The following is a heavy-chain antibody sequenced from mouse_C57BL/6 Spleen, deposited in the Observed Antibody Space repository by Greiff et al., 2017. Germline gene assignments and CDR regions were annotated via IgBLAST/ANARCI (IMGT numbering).Heavy chain of an antibody. D-gene: IGHD2-1*01. J-gene: IGHJ3*01. CDR2: IDPSDSYT. V-gene: IGHV1-59*01. CDR3: ARGYYGNYGFAY. Sequence: QVQLQQPGAELVRPGTSVKLSCKASGYTFTSYWMHWVKQRPGQGLEWIGEIDPSDSYTNSNQKFKGKATLTVDTSSSTASMQLSSLTSEYSAVYYCARGYYGNYGFAYWGQGTLVTVSA. CDR1: GYTFTSYW.